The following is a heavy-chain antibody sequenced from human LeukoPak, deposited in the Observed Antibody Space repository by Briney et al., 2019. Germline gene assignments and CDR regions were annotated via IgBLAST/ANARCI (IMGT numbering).Heavy chain of an antibody. D-gene: IGHD3/OR15-3a*01. J-gene: IGHJ6*02. CDR2: MNPNSGNT. CDR3: ARGGGYPMIFGVVIIQDYYYYGMDV. V-gene: IGHV1-8*01. CDR1: GYTFTSYD. Sequence: ASVKVSCKASGYTFTSYDINWVRQATGQGLEWMGWMNPNSGNTVYAQKFQGRVTMTRNTSISTAYMELSSLRSEDTAVYYCARGGGYPMIFGVVIIQDYYYYGMDVWGQGTTVTVSS.